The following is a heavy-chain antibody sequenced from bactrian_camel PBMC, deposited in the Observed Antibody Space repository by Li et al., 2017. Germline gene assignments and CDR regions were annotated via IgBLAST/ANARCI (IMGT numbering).Heavy chain of an antibody. CDR1: RGMSNIGC. CDR3: AADLNRAWGAAYCLLTFRRSKASDFRH. J-gene: IGHJ4*01. Sequence: HVQLVESRGGSVQAGGSLRLSCSATRGMSNIGCIGWFRQAPGKERETVAGIYGGESEYYDESVKGRFTISQDTAKTTVYLDTNNLKPEDTAMYYCAADLNRAWGAAYCLLTFRRSKASDFRHWGQGTQVTVS. CDR2: IYGGESE. D-gene: IGHD1*01. V-gene: IGHV3S53*01.